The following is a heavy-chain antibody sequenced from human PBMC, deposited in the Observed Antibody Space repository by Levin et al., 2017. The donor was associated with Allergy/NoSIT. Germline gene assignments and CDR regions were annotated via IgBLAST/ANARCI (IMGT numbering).Heavy chain of an antibody. J-gene: IGHJ6*03. CDR1: GYTFTSYY. Sequence: GASVKVSCKASGYTFTSYYMHWVRQAPGQGLEWMGIINPSGGDTTYPQRFQGRVTMTRDTSTNTVYMELSSLSSEDTAVYYCARDVRFRYSGYGDYYYYMDVWGKGTTVTVSS. V-gene: IGHV1-46*01. D-gene: IGHD5-12*01. CDR3: ARDVRFRYSGYGDYYYYMDV. CDR2: INPSGGDT.